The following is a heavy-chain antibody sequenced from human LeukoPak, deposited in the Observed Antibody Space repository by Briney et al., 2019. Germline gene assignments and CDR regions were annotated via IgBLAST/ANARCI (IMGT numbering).Heavy chain of an antibody. J-gene: IGHJ2*01. V-gene: IGHV1-2*02. CDR3: ARGLLAGDYVNWYFDL. CDR1: GYTFTGYY. CDR2: FNPHSGGT. Sequence: GASVKVSCKASGYTFTGYYIHWVRQAPGQGLEWMGWFNPHSGGTNYAQKFQSRVTLTRDTSISTAFMELSRLTSDDTAVYYCARGLLAGDYVNWYFDLWGRGTLVTVSS. D-gene: IGHD4-17*01.